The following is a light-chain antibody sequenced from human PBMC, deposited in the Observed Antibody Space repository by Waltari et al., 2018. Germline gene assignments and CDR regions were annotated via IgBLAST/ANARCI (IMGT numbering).Light chain of an antibody. Sequence: DIVMTQSPDSLAVSLGERATINCKSRQRVLYNSNNKNYLAWSQQKPGQPPKLLIYWASTRESGVPDRFSGSGSGTDFTLTISSLQAEDVAVYYCQQYYSTPFYSFGQGTKLEIK. CDR3: QQYYSTPFYS. V-gene: IGKV4-1*01. J-gene: IGKJ2*03. CDR2: WAS. CDR1: QRVLYNSNNKNY.